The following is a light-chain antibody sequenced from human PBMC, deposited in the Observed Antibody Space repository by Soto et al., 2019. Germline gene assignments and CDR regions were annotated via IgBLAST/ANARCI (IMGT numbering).Light chain of an antibody. CDR1: SSNIGKNY. CDR3: LTWDSSLRAGV. J-gene: IGLJ2*01. V-gene: IGLV1-51*01. Sequence: QSVWTQPPSVSAAAGQKVSGSCSGSSSNIGKNYVSWYQQVPGTAPKLLIYDNNNRPSGIPDRFSGSKSGTSATLGITGLQTGDEADYYCLTWDSSLRAGVFGGATKLTVL. CDR2: DNN.